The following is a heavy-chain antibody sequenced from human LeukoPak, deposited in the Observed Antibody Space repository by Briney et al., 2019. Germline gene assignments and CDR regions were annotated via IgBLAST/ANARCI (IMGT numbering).Heavy chain of an antibody. Sequence: GGSLRLSCAASGFTFSSYGMHWVRQAPGKGLEWVAVIWYDGSNKYRADSVKGRFTISRDNSKNALYLQMNSLRAEDTAFYYCARGLGYSYGYGIDYWGQGTLVAVSS. J-gene: IGHJ4*02. D-gene: IGHD5-18*01. CDR2: IWYDGSNK. CDR3: ARGLGYSYGYGIDY. CDR1: GFTFSSYG. V-gene: IGHV3-33*01.